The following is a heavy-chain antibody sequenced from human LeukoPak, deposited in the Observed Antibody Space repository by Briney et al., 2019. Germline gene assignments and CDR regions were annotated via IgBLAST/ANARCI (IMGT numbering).Heavy chain of an antibody. V-gene: IGHV3-30*04. J-gene: IGHJ4*02. CDR1: GFTFSSYA. D-gene: IGHD6-13*01. CDR3: ARDFKQQLANFDY. Sequence: GGSLRLSCAASGFTFSSYAMHWVRQAPGKGLEWVAVISYDGSNKYYADSVKGRFTISRDNSKDTLYLQMNSLRAEDTAVYCCARDFKQQLANFDYWGQGTLVTVSS. CDR2: ISYDGSNK.